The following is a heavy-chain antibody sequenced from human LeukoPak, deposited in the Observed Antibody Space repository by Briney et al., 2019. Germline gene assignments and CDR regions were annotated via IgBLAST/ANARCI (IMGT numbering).Heavy chain of an antibody. CDR2: ISGSGGST. CDR3: AKGRWLQATGSMGGY. CDR1: GFTFSSYG. J-gene: IGHJ4*02. Sequence: GGSLRLSCAASGFTFSSYGMHGVRQAPGKGLEWVSAISGSGGSTYYADSVKGRFTISRDNSKNTLYLQMNSLRAEDTAVYYCAKGRWLQATGSMGGYWGQGTLVTVSS. V-gene: IGHV3-23*01. D-gene: IGHD5-12*01.